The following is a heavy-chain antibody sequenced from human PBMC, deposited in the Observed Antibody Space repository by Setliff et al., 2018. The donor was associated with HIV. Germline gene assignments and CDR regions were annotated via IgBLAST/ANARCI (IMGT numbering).Heavy chain of an antibody. Sequence: GGSLRLSCAASGFTFSSYGMHWVRQAPGKGLEWVAFIRYDGSNKYYADSVKGRFTISRDNSKNTLYLQMNSLRAEDTAVYYCAKDGPGVRYFDWLSQDAFDIWGQGTMVTVSS. CDR2: IRYDGSNK. CDR3: AKDGPGVRYFDWLSQDAFDI. J-gene: IGHJ3*02. D-gene: IGHD3-9*01. V-gene: IGHV3-30*02. CDR1: GFTFSSYG.